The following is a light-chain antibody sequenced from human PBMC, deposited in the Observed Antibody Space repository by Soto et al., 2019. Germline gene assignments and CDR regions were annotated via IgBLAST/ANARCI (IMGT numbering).Light chain of an antibody. V-gene: IGLV2-14*01. CDR3: SSYTSSRLGV. Sequence: QSVLTQPASVSGSPGQSITISCTGTSSDVGGYNYVSWYQQHPGKAPKLMIYEVSNRPSGVSNRFSGYTSGNTAPLTISRLQAEDEADYYCSSYTSSRLGVFGGGTKLTVL. J-gene: IGLJ3*02. CDR2: EVS. CDR1: SSDVGGYNY.